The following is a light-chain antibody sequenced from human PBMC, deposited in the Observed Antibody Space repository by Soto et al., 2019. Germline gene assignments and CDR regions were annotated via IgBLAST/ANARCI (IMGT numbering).Light chain of an antibody. CDR1: QGISSY. Sequence: DIQLTQSPSFLSASVGDRVTITCRASQGISSYLAWYQQKPGKAPKLLIYAASTLQSGVPSRFIGSGSGIEFTLTISRLQPEDFATYYCQQFNSYPPYTFGQGTKLEIK. CDR3: QQFNSYPPYT. CDR2: AAS. V-gene: IGKV1-9*01. J-gene: IGKJ2*01.